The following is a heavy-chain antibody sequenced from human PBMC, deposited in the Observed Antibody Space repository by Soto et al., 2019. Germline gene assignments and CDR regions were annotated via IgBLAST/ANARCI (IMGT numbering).Heavy chain of an antibody. CDR3: ARMRSTVTTRENWFDP. CDR1: GGSFSGYY. D-gene: IGHD4-17*01. Sequence: SETLSLTCAVYGGSFSGYYWSWIRQPPGKGLEWIGEINHSGSTNYNPSLKSRVTISVDRAKNQFALKLGSVTATDTAVYYCARMRSTVTTRENWFDPWGQGTLVTVSS. J-gene: IGHJ5*02. V-gene: IGHV4-34*01. CDR2: INHSGST.